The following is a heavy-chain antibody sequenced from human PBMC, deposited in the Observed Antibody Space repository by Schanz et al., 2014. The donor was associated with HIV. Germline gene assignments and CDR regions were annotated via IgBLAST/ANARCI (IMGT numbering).Heavy chain of an antibody. J-gene: IGHJ4*02. CDR2: IWYDGSNK. D-gene: IGHD5-12*01. V-gene: IGHV3-33*01. CDR3: ARGDGGYWYYFDY. Sequence: QVQLVESGGGVVQPGRSLRLSCAASGFTFSSYGMHWVRQAPGKGLEWVAFIWYDGSNKYYADSVKGRFTISRDNSKNTLYLQMNSLRAEDTAVYYCARGDGGYWYYFDYWGQGTLVTVSS. CDR1: GFTFSSYG.